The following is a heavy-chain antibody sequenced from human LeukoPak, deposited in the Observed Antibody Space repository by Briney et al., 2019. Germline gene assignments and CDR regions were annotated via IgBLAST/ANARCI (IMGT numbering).Heavy chain of an antibody. D-gene: IGHD5-24*01. J-gene: IGHJ3*01. Sequence: GGSLRLSCTASGFTFRSYEMNWVRQAPGKGLEWVSYISSSGSTIYYADSVKGRFTISRDTAKNSPYLQMNSLRAEDTAVYYCSRRDEKRGVFDFWGQGTMVTVSS. CDR2: ISSSGSTI. V-gene: IGHV3-48*03. CDR1: GFTFRSYE. CDR3: SRRDEKRGVFDF.